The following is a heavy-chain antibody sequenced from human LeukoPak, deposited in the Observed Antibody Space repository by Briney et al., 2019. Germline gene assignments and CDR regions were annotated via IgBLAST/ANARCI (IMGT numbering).Heavy chain of an antibody. V-gene: IGHV3-74*01. CDR2: INSDGSST. CDR1: GFTFSSYW. J-gene: IGHJ4*02. Sequence: GGSLRLSCAASGFTFSSYWMHWVRQAPGKGLVWVSRINSDGSSTSYADSVKGRFTISRDNAKNTLYLQVNSLRAEDTAVYYCAREAIAGRPIGYWGQGTLVTVSS. CDR3: AREAIAGRPIGY. D-gene: IGHD6-6*01.